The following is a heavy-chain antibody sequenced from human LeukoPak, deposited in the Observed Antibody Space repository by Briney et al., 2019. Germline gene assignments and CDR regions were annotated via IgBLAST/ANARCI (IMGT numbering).Heavy chain of an antibody. CDR1: GFTFSNYW. J-gene: IGHJ4*02. V-gene: IGHV3-74*01. Sequence: PGGSLRLSCAASGFTFSNYWMHWVRQVPGKGLVWVSRINPGGSSTTYADSVKGRFTISRDNAKNTLYLQMNSLRAEDTAVYYCARSNQAEDYWGQGTLVTVSS. CDR3: ARSNQAEDY. CDR2: INPGGSST. D-gene: IGHD4-11*01.